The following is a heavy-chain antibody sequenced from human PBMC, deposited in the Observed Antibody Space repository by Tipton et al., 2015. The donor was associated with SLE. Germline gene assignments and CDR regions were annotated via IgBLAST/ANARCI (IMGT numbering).Heavy chain of an antibody. J-gene: IGHJ4*02. Sequence: SLRLSCAASGFTFSRYDMHWVRQVTGRGLEWISAVGTTADRYYSDSVKGRFTVSRDNSKNTVSLQMNSLRVEDTATYYCAKFEKTTDFYLDSWGQGTLVSVSS. CDR1: GFTFSRYD. V-gene: IGHV3-13*01. CDR3: AKFEKTTDFYLDS. CDR2: VGTTADR. D-gene: IGHD1/OR15-1a*01.